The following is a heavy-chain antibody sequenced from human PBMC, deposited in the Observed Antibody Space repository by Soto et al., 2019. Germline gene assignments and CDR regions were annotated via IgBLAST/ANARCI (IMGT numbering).Heavy chain of an antibody. V-gene: IGHV4-59*01. Sequence: LSLTCTVSGGSISSYYWSWIRQPPGKGLEWIGYIYYSGSTNYNPSLKSRVTISVDTSKNQFSLKLSSVTAADTAVYYCARVDYDFWSGPRFNYYYGMDVWGQGTTVTVSS. J-gene: IGHJ6*02. D-gene: IGHD3-3*01. CDR1: GGSISSYY. CDR2: IYYSGST. CDR3: ARVDYDFWSGPRFNYYYGMDV.